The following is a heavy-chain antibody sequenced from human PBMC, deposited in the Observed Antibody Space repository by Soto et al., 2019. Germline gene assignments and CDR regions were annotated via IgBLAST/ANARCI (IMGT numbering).Heavy chain of an antibody. Sequence: SETLSLTCTVSGGSISSYSWSWIRQPPGKGLEWIGYIYYSGSTNYNPSLKSRVTISVATSKNQFSLKLSSVTAADTAVYYCARRYGDYFDFWGQGTLVTVSS. CDR3: ARRYGDYFDF. V-gene: IGHV4-59*01. D-gene: IGHD4-17*01. CDR1: GGSISSYS. CDR2: IYYSGST. J-gene: IGHJ4*02.